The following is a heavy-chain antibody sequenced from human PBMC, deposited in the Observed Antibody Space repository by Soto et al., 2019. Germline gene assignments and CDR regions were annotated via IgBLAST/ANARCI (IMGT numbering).Heavy chain of an antibody. V-gene: IGHV4-30-4*01. CDR1: GGSISSGDYY. J-gene: IGHJ5*02. CDR2: IYYSGST. CDR3: AREALPGIAVAGTSTWFDP. Sequence: SETLSLTCTVSGGSISSGDYYWSWIRQPPGKGLEWIGYIYYSGSTYYNPSLKSRVTISVDTSKNQFSLKLSSVTAADTAVYYCAREALPGIAVAGTSTWFDPWGQGTLVTVS. D-gene: IGHD6-19*01.